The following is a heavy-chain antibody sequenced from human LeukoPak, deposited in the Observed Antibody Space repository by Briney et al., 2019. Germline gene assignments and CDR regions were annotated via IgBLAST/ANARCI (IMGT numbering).Heavy chain of an antibody. CDR3: ARAKPGTDAFDI. CDR1: GFTFSSYS. Sequence: GGSLRLSCAASGFTFSSYSMNWVRQAPGKGLEWVSSISSSSSYIYYADSVKGRFTISRDNAKNSLYLQMNSLRAEDTAVYYCARAKPGTDAFDIWGQGTMVTVSS. J-gene: IGHJ3*02. CDR2: ISSSSSYI. V-gene: IGHV3-21*01.